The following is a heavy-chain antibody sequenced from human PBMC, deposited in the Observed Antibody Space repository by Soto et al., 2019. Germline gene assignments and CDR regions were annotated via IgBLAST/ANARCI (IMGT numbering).Heavy chain of an antibody. CDR3: ARDFVRGLEGIVVVPAAMYYYYGMDV. D-gene: IGHD2-2*01. Sequence: ASVKVSCKASGYTFTSYGISWVRQAPGQGLEWMGWISAYNGNTNYAQKLQGRVTMTTDTSTSTAYMELRSLRSDDTAVYYCARDFVRGLEGIVVVPAAMYYYYGMDVWGQGTTVTVSS. CDR1: GYTFTSYG. J-gene: IGHJ6*02. CDR2: ISAYNGNT. V-gene: IGHV1-18*01.